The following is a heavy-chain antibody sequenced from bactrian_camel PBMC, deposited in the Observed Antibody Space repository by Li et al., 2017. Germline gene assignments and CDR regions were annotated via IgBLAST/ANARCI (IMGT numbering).Heavy chain of an antibody. D-gene: IGHD7*01. CDR2: ITTRGGNT. CDR3: AADVGMMSGDCRPNY. J-gene: IGHJ4*01. CDR1: GYTYSGAC. V-gene: IGHV3-3*01. Sequence: VQLVESGGGTVQAGGSLRLSCVVSGYTYSGACMGWFRQAPGNEREWVGTITTRGGNTVYADSVKGRFTISQDATNTVHLQMNNLKAEDTAIYYCAADVGMMSGDCRPNYWGQGTQVTVTS.